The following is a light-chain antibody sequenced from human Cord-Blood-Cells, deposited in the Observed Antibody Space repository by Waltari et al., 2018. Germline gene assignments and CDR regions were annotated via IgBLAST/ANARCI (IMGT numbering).Light chain of an antibody. Sequence: QSALTQPASVSGSPGHSITISCPGTSSDVGSYNLVSWYQQHPGKAPKLMIYEGSKRPSGVSNRFSGSKSGNTASLTISGLQAEDEADYYCCSYAGSRVFGGGTKLTVL. V-gene: IGLV2-23*01. J-gene: IGLJ3*02. CDR2: EGS. CDR1: SSDVGSYNL. CDR3: CSYAGSRV.